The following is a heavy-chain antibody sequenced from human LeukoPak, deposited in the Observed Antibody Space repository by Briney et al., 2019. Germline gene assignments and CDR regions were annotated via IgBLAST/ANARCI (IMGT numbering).Heavy chain of an antibody. CDR3: TRSNIAVAGHDY. V-gene: IGHV3-73*01. CDR1: GFTFSGAA. D-gene: IGHD6-19*01. J-gene: IGHJ4*02. CDR2: IRSKANSYAT. Sequence: GSLRLSCAASGFTFSGAAMHWVRQASGKGLDWVGRIRSKANSYATAYAASVKGRFTISRDDSKNTAYLQMNSLKTEDTAVYYCTRSNIAVAGHDYWGQGTLVTVSS.